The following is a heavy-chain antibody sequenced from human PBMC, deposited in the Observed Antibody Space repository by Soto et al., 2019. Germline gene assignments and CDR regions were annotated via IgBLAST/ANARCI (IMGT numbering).Heavy chain of an antibody. CDR2: INHSGST. J-gene: IGHJ4*02. CDR1: GGSISSGGYS. CDR3: ARGWSYCSGGSCYRRGAFDY. D-gene: IGHD2-15*01. V-gene: IGHV4-30-2*01. Sequence: SETLSLTCAVSGGSISSGGYSWSWIQQPPGKGLEWIGYINHSGSTYYNPSLKSRVTISVDRSKNQFSLKLSSVTAADTAVYYCARGWSYCSGGSCYRRGAFDYWGQGTLVTVSS.